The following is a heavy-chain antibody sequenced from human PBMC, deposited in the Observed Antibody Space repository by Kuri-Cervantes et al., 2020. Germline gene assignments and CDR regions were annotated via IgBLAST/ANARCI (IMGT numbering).Heavy chain of an antibody. CDR3: ARQIAVAGVLGPYYFDY. CDR1: KFTFSNYD. V-gene: IGHV3-21*01. D-gene: IGHD6-19*01. J-gene: IGHJ4*02. Sequence: GESLKISCAASKFTFSNYDLNWVRQAPGKGLEWVTSIRSSSSHIYYADSVKGRFTISRDNAKVLLYLQMSGLRAEDTAVYYCARQIAVAGVLGPYYFDYWGQGTLVTVSS. CDR2: IRSSSSHI.